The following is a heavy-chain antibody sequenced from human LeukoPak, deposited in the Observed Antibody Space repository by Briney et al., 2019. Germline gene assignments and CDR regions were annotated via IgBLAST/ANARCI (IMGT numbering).Heavy chain of an antibody. D-gene: IGHD2-21*02. CDR1: GYTFTSYH. Sequence: ASVKVSCKASGYTFTSYHINWVRQATGQGLEWLGWMNPNSGNTGSAQKFQGRVTMTRNTSISTAYMELSSLRSEDTAVYYCATGSNAYCGGDCYRFDPWGQGTLVTVSS. CDR2: MNPNSGNT. CDR3: ATGSNAYCGGDCYRFDP. J-gene: IGHJ5*02. V-gene: IGHV1-8*01.